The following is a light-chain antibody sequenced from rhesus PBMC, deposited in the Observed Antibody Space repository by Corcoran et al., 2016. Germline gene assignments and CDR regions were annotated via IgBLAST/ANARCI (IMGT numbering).Light chain of an antibody. V-gene: IGKV1-25*01. Sequence: DIQMTQSPSSLSASVGDRVTITCRASQGITNDLAWYQQKPGETPKLLIYEASSLQSGIPSRFSGRGSGTDFTLTISSLQSEDFATYYCQHYYSTPPTFGQGTKVEIK. CDR1: QGITND. CDR3: QHYYSTPPT. CDR2: EAS. J-gene: IGKJ1*01.